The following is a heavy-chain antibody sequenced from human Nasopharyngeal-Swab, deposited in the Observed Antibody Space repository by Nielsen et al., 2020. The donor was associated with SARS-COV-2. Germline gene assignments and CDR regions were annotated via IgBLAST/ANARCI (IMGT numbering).Heavy chain of an antibody. D-gene: IGHD3-22*01. CDR2: ISWDGGST. CDR1: GFTFDDYT. Sequence: GGSLRLSCAASGFTFDDYTMHWVRQAPGKGLEWVSLISWDGGSTYYADSVKGRFTISRDNSKNSLYLQMNSLRTEDTALYYCAKAKEGGSFDDSSGYYSPFDYWGQGTLVTVSS. CDR3: AKAKEGGSFDDSSGYYSPFDY. V-gene: IGHV3-43*01. J-gene: IGHJ4*02.